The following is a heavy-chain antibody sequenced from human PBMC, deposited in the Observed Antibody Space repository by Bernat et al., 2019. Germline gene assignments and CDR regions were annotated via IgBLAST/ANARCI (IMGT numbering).Heavy chain of an antibody. CDR3: ISGSEVVPAAFPYYYGMDV. D-gene: IGHD2-2*01. Sequence: QLQLQESGPGLVKPSATLSLTCTVSGGSISSSSYYWGWIRQPPGKGLEWIGSIYYSGSTYYNPSLKSRVTISVDTSKNQFSLKLSSVTAADTAVDYCISGSEVVPAAFPYYYGMDVWGQGTTGTGSS. CDR2: IYYSGST. CDR1: GGSISSSSYY. J-gene: IGHJ6*02. V-gene: IGHV4-39*01.